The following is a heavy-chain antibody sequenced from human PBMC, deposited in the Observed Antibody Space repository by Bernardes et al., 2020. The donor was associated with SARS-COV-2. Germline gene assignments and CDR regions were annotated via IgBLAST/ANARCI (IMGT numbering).Heavy chain of an antibody. D-gene: IGHD4-17*01. CDR1: GGSVSSYY. V-gene: IGHV4-59*02. CDR3: AREGAYGANSRLRADDAFDI. CDR2: IYYDGST. J-gene: IGHJ3*02. Sequence: SETLSLTCTVSGGSVSSYYWSWIRQSPGKGLEWIGFIYYDGSTKYNPSLKSRVTISVDTSKNRFSLKVSSVTAADTAVYYCAREGAYGANSRLRADDAFDIWGQGTMVTVSS.